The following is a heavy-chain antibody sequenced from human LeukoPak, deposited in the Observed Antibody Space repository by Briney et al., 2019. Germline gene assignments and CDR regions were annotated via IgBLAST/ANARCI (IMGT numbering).Heavy chain of an antibody. V-gene: IGHV3-23*01. D-gene: IGHD4-23*01. CDR2: IGDSGSGG. J-gene: IGHJ4*02. CDR3: SRIKYGGNSGYHFDY. CDR1: GFNFNYFA. Sequence: GGSLRLSCAASGFNFNYFAMSWIRQAPGKRLEWVSTIGDSGSGGSYADSVRGRFTISRDNSKNIVYLQMHSLRVDDSAVYYCSRIKYGGNSGYHFDYWGQGTLVTVSS.